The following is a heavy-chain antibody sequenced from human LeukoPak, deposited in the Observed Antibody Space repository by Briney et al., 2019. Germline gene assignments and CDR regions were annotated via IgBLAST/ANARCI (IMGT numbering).Heavy chain of an antibody. Sequence: PGGSLRLSCAASGFTFSSYEMNWVRQAPGKGLEWVSYISSSGSTIYYADSVKGRFTISRDNAKNSLYLQMNSLRAEDTAVYYCARVGNYYDSSGRITYAFDIWGQGTMVTVSS. CDR3: ARVGNYYDSSGRITYAFDI. V-gene: IGHV3-48*03. CDR2: ISSSGSTI. J-gene: IGHJ3*02. D-gene: IGHD3-22*01. CDR1: GFTFSSYE.